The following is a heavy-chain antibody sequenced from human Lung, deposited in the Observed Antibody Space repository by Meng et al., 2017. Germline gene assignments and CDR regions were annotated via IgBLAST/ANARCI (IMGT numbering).Heavy chain of an antibody. Sequence: QVHLQESAPGLVKPSQPLSLTCTVSGGSISSSNYYWSWIRQPPGRGLEWSGHIYNSGSTYYNPSLKSRITISVDTSKNQFSLKLSSVTAADTAVYYCARGQKGYFDLWGRGTLVTVSS. V-gene: IGHV4-30-4*01. CDR3: ARGQKGYFDL. J-gene: IGHJ2*01. CDR2: IYNSGST. CDR1: GGSISSSNYY.